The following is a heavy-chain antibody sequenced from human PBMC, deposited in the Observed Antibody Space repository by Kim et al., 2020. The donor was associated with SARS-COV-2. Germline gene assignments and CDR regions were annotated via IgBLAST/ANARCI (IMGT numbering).Heavy chain of an antibody. V-gene: IGHV4-34*01. CDR1: GGSFSGYY. Sequence: SETLSLTCAVYGGSFSGYYWSWIRQPPGKGLEWIGEINHSGSTNYNPSLKSRVTISVDTSKNQFSVKLSSVTAADTAVYYCARGYWAGYYYYGMDVWGQGTTVTVSS. CDR2: INHSGST. D-gene: IGHD2-8*02. J-gene: IGHJ6*02. CDR3: ARGYWAGYYYYGMDV.